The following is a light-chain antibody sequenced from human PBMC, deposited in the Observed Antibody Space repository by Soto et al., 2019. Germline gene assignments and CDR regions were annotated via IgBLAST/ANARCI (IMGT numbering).Light chain of an antibody. J-gene: IGKJ4*01. CDR1: QSVSSY. Sequence: EIVLTQSPATLSLSPGERATLSCRASQSVSSYLAWYQQKPGQAPRLLIYDASNRATGIPARFSGSGSGTDFTLTISSLEPEDFAVYYCEQRSNWPPVTFGGAPKVEIK. CDR2: DAS. CDR3: EQRSNWPPVT. V-gene: IGKV3-11*01.